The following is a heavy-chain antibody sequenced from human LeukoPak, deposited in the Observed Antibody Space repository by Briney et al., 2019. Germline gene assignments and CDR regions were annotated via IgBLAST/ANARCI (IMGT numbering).Heavy chain of an antibody. D-gene: IGHD2-15*01. CDR1: GFTVSSNY. J-gene: IGHJ4*02. CDR2: INSDGSST. CDR3: ARDRGLLLLVS. Sequence: GGSLRLSCAASGFTVSSNYMSWVRQAPGKGLVWVSRINSDGSSTSYADSVKGRFTISRDNAKNTLYLQMNSLRAEDTAVYYCARDRGLLLLVSWGQGTLVTVSS. V-gene: IGHV3-74*01.